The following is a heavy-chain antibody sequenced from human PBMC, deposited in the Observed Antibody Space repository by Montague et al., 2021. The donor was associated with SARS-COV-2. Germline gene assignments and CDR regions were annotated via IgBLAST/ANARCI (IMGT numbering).Heavy chain of an antibody. Sequence: TKYNPSLNSRVTILVDTSKNQFSLNLRSVTAADTAVYYCAIVGGGTTRYFETWGKGTLV. CDR2: T. J-gene: IGHJ4*02. V-gene: IGHV4-61*02. D-gene: IGHD1-1*01. CDR3: AIVGGGTTRYFET.